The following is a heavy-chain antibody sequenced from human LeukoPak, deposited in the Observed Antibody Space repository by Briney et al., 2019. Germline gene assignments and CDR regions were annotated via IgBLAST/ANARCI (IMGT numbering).Heavy chain of an antibody. J-gene: IGHJ4*02. V-gene: IGHV3-23*01. D-gene: IGHD1-1*01. CDR2: ISGSGAGT. CDR1: GFTFSSYW. Sequence: GGSLRLSCAASGFTFSSYWITWVRQAPGKGLEWVSAISGSGAGTYYADSVKGRFTISRDNSKNTLYLQMSSLRAEDTAVYYCTKRTTFDYWGQGTLVTVSS. CDR3: TKRTTFDY.